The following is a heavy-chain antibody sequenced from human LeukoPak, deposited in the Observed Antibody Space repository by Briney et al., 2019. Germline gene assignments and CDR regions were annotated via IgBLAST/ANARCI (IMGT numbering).Heavy chain of an antibody. Sequence: GGSLRLSCAASGFTFSSYGMHWVRQAPGKGLEWVAVIWYDGSNKYYADSVKGRFTISRDNSKNTLYLQMNSLRAEDTAVYYCARDPLPFGESHYYFDYWGQGTLVTVSS. J-gene: IGHJ4*02. CDR2: IWYDGSNK. CDR3: ARDPLPFGESHYYFDY. D-gene: IGHD3-10*01. V-gene: IGHV3-33*01. CDR1: GFTFSSYG.